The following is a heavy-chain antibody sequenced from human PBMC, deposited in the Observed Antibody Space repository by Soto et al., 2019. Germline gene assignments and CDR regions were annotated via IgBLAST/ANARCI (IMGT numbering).Heavy chain of an antibody. CDR2: IHHSGNT. CDR1: GVSITSTNW. V-gene: IGHV4-4*02. CDR3: ARDHQYDYGLDAFDI. Sequence: QVQLQESGPGLVKPSGTLTLTCAVSGVSITSTNWWSWVRQPPGKGLEGIGEIHHSGNTNYNPSLTRRVTISVDKSKNEFSLKLRSVPAADTAVYYWARDHQYDYGLDAFDIWGQGTMVTV. D-gene: IGHD4-17*01. J-gene: IGHJ3*02.